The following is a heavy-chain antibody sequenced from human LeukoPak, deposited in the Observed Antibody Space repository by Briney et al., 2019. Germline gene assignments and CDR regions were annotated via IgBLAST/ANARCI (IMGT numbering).Heavy chain of an antibody. CDR1: GFTFSSHW. Sequence: GGSLRLSCAASGFTFSSHWMSWVRLAPGKGLECVANIKQDGSEKYYVDSVKGRFTISRDNAKNSLCLQMNSLRAEDTAVYYCARIGSGRRNYYYYGMDVWGQGTTVTVSS. D-gene: IGHD3-10*01. CDR3: ARIGSGRRNYYYYGMDV. J-gene: IGHJ6*02. V-gene: IGHV3-7*01. CDR2: IKQDGSEK.